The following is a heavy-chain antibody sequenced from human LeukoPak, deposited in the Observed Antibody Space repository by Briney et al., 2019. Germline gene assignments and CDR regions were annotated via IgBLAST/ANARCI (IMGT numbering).Heavy chain of an antibody. J-gene: IGHJ6*02. CDR3: ARRNIPREYYYGMEV. CDR1: GITFSDYY. D-gene: IGHD2/OR15-2a*01. CDR2: IYSGSGT. Sequence: GGSLILSCAASGITFSDYYMSWLRQAPGKGLKGVTVIYSGSGTYYAESVKGRFTISRDKSKNTLYLQMNSLRAEDTAVYYCARRNIPREYYYGMEVWGQGTTVTVSS. V-gene: IGHV3-66*01.